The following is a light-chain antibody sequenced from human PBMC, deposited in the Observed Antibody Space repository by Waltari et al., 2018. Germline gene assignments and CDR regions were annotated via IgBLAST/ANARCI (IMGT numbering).Light chain of an antibody. CDR2: NAA. J-gene: IGKJ4*01. V-gene: IGKV3-11*01. CDR1: QSVSSN. Sequence: EIVLTQSPATLSLSPGETATLSCRASQSVSSNLAWYQQKPGQPPRLLIYNAADRATGIPARFSGSGSGTDFTLTISSLEPEDFAVYYCQQYNNWPLTFGGGTKVEI. CDR3: QQYNNWPLT.